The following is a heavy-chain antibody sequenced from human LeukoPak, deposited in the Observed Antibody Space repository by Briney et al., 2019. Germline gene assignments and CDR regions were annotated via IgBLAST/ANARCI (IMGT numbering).Heavy chain of an antibody. CDR3: AREDDSSGYYGR. V-gene: IGHV4-4*07. CDR1: GGSFSDYY. CDR2: IYTSGST. J-gene: IGHJ4*02. Sequence: PSETLSLTCTVSGGSFSDYYWSWIRQPAGKGLEWIGRIYTSGSTNYNPSLKSRVTMSLDMSKNQFSLKLSSVTAADTAVYYCAREDDSSGYYGRWGQGTLVTVSS. D-gene: IGHD3-22*01.